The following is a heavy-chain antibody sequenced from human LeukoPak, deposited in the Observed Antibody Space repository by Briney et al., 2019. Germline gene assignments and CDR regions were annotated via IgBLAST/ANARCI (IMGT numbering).Heavy chain of an antibody. CDR1: GFTFDDYA. CDR3: AKDRVEAGYYYDSSGYYATDYYYGMDV. J-gene: IGHJ6*02. D-gene: IGHD3-22*01. Sequence: HPGGSLRLSCAASGFTFDDYAMHWVRQAPGKGLEWVSGISWNSGSIGYAGSVKGRFTISRDNAKNSLYLQMNSLRAEDTALYYCAKDRVEAGYYYDSSGYYATDYYYGMDVWGQGTTVTVSS. CDR2: ISWNSGSI. V-gene: IGHV3-9*01.